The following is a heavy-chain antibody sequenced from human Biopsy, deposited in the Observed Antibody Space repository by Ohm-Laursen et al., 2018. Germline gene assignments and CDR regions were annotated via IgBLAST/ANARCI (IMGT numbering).Heavy chain of an antibody. CDR1: GYSVTNDYY. Sequence: SDTLSLTCAVSGYSVTNDYYWGWIRQPPGKGLEWIGSIYYSGSTYYNPSLKSRVTISADRSKNHFSLKLTSVTAADTAVYYCARVAGGYAYYYGMDVWGQGTTVIVSS. D-gene: IGHD5-12*01. V-gene: IGHV4-38-2*01. CDR3: ARVAGGYAYYYGMDV. CDR2: IYYSGST. J-gene: IGHJ6*02.